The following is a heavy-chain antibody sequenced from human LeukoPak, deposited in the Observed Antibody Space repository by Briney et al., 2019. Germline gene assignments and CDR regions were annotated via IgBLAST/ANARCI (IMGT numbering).Heavy chain of an antibody. V-gene: IGHV3-74*01. D-gene: IGHD1-26*01. CDR1: GFTFRTYW. CDR3: GRDLGGRSGY. Sequence: PGGSRRLSCAVSGFTFRTYWMHWVRQVPGEGLVWVSRINEDGRITNYADSVRGRFTISRDNAKNTLYLQMNSLRAEDSAVYYCGRDLGGRSGYWGQGALVTVSS. J-gene: IGHJ4*02. CDR2: INEDGRIT.